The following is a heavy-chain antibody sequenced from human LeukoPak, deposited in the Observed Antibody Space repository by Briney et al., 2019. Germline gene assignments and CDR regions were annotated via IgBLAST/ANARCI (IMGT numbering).Heavy chain of an antibody. CDR2: VYKDGKM. CDR3: ASRHCSGGDCYFAGADPFDH. D-gene: IGHD2-21*01. V-gene: IGHV3-53*01. CDR1: GFTVSSTY. Sequence: GGSLRLSCEASGFTVSSTYMSWVRQSPGKGLEWISVVYKDGKMFYIDSVKGRFAISRDTSKNTVYLQMNNLRAEDTAVYYCASRHCSGGDCYFAGADPFDHWGQGTLVTVSS. J-gene: IGHJ4*02.